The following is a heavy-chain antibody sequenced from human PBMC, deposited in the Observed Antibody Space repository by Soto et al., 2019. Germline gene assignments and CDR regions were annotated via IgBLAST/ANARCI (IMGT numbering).Heavy chain of an antibody. CDR3: ASSSRYLDEGGY. CDR2: IIPIFGTA. D-gene: IGHD6-6*01. J-gene: IGHJ4*02. V-gene: IGHV1-69*13. Sequence: GASVKVSCKASGGTFSSYAISWVRQAPGQGLEWMGGIIPIFGTANYAQKFQGRVTITADESTSTAYMELSSLRSEDTAVYYCASSSRYLDEGGYWGQGTLVTVSS. CDR1: GGTFSSYA.